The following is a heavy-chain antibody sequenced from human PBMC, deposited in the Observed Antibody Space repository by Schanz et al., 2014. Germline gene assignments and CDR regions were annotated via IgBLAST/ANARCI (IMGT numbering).Heavy chain of an antibody. V-gene: IGHV1-69*08. CDR1: GGTFSSYT. J-gene: IGHJ5*02. Sequence: QVQLVPSGAEVKKPGSSVKVSCTASGGTFSSYTISWIRQAPGQGLEWMGRIIPVLAIADYAQRFQGRVTITADKSSDTAYMELSSLRSEDTAVYYCAREVGLYDRGWFDPWGQGTLVTVSS. CDR2: IIPVLAIA. CDR3: AREVGLYDRGWFDP. D-gene: IGHD3-22*01.